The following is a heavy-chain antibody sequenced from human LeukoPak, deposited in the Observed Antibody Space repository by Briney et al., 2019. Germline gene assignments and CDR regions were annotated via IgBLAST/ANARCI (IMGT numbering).Heavy chain of an antibody. CDR3: ASVRGRSAYYYDSSGYYSDY. D-gene: IGHD3-22*01. J-gene: IGHJ4*02. V-gene: IGHV4-38-2*02. Sequence: SETLSLTCTVSGGSISGYYWGWIRQPPGKGLEWIGSIYHSGSTSYNPSLKSRVTISVDTSKNQFSLKLSSVTAADTAVYYCASVRGRSAYYYDSSGYYSDYWGQGTLVTVSS. CDR2: IYHSGST. CDR1: GGSISGYY.